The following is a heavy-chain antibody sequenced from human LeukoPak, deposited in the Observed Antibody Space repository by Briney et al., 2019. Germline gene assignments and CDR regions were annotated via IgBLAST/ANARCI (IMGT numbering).Heavy chain of an antibody. V-gene: IGHV3-11*01. Sequence: GGSLRLSCAASGFTFSDYYMSWIRQAPGKGLEWVSYISSSGSTIYYADSVKGRFTISRDNAKNSLYLQMNSLRAEDTAVYYCARHGAERYYYDSSGYYFDYWGPGTLVTVSS. CDR2: ISSSGSTI. CDR1: GFTFSDYY. D-gene: IGHD3-22*01. CDR3: ARHGAERYYYDSSGYYFDY. J-gene: IGHJ4*02.